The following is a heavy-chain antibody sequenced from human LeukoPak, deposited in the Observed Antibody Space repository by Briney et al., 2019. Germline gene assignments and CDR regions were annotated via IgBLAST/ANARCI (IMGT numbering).Heavy chain of an antibody. CDR3: TRTTVRGVSGDAFDI. D-gene: IGHD3-10*01. V-gene: IGHV5-51*01. Sequence: GESLKISCKGSGYSFATYWIAWVRQMPGKGLEWMGIIYPGDSDTRYNPSFQGQVTISADQSISTAYLQWSSLKASDTAMYYCTRTTVRGVSGDAFDIWGQGTLVTVSS. CDR1: GYSFATYW. J-gene: IGHJ3*02. CDR2: IYPGDSDT.